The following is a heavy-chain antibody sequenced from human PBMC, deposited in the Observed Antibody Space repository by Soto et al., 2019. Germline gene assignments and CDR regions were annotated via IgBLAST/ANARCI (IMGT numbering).Heavy chain of an antibody. CDR3: ARVPRGIYYYYMAV. D-gene: IGHD3-16*01. J-gene: IGHJ6*03. V-gene: IGHV4-59*01. CDR2: IYYSGST. Sequence: SETLSLTCTVSGGSISSYYWSWIRQPPGKGLEWIGYIYYSGSTNYNPSLKSRVTISVDTSKNQFSLKLSSVTAADTAVYYCARVPRGIYYYYMAVRGKGTTVTVSS. CDR1: GGSISSYY.